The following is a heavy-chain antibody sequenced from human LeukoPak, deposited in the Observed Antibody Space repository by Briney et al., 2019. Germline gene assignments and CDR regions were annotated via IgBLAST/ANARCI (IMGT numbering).Heavy chain of an antibody. CDR3: AMSYYFESSGLDAFDI. V-gene: IGHV3-11*04. CDR1: GFTFSDYY. D-gene: IGHD3-22*01. CDR2: ISSSRSTV. J-gene: IGHJ3*02. Sequence: GGSLRLSCAASGFTFSDYYMSWIRQAPGKGLEWVSYISSSRSTVYYADSVRGRFTISRDNAKNSLYLQMNSLRAEDTAMYYCAMSYYFESSGLDAFDIWGQGTMVTVSS.